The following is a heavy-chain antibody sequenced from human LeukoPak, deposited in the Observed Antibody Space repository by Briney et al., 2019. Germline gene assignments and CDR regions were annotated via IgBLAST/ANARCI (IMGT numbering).Heavy chain of an antibody. CDR3: AVEMATIGHFDY. D-gene: IGHD5-24*01. V-gene: IGHV3-66*01. CDR1: GFTVSGTY. Sequence: GGSLSFSGEAPGFTVSGTYISWVGKAPGKGLKWVSVIYSGGSTYYADSVKGRFTISRDNSKNALYLQMNSLRAEDTAVYYCAVEMATIGHFDYWGQGTLVTVSS. J-gene: IGHJ4*02. CDR2: IYSGGST.